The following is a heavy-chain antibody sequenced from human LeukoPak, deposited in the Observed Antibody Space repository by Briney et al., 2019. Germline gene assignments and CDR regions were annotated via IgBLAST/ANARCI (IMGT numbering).Heavy chain of an antibody. Sequence: ASVTVSCKASGYTFTSYYMHWVRQAPGQGLEWMGIINPSGGSTSYAQKFQGRVTMTRDTSTSTVYMELSSLRSEDTAVYYCARADCSGGSCYSVNWFDPWGQGTLVTVSS. CDR2: INPSGGST. CDR3: ARADCSGGSCYSVNWFDP. J-gene: IGHJ5*02. D-gene: IGHD2-15*01. CDR1: GYTFTSYY. V-gene: IGHV1-46*01.